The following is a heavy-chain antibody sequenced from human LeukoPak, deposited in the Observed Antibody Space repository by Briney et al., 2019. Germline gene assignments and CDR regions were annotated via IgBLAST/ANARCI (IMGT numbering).Heavy chain of an antibody. J-gene: IGHJ4*02. CDR3: ALAGLQYYFDY. CDR1: GFTFSSYA. V-gene: IGHV3-23*01. D-gene: IGHD3-10*01. Sequence: GGSLRLSCAASGFTFSSYAMSWVRQAPGKGLEWVSAISASGGSTYYADSVKGRFTISRDNSKNTLYLQVNSLRAEDTAVYYCALAGLQYYFDYWGQGTLVTVSS. CDR2: ISASGGST.